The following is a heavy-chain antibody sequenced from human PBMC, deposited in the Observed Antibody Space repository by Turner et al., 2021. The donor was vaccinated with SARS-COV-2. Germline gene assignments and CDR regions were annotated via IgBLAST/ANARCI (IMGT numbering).Heavy chain of an antibody. J-gene: IGHJ5*02. CDR2: FDPEDGET. Sequence: QVQLVQSGAEVKKPGASVKACCKISGYTLTELSMYWVRQAPGKGLEWMGGFDPEDGETIYAHNFQGRVTMTEDTSTDTAYMELSSLRSEDTAVYFCATGYQLRVNWFDPWGQVTLVTVSS. CDR1: GYTLTELS. D-gene: IGHD2-2*01. CDR3: ATGYQLRVNWFDP. V-gene: IGHV1-24*01.